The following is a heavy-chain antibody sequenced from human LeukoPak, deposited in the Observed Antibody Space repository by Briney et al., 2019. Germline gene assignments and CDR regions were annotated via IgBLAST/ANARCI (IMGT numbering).Heavy chain of an antibody. V-gene: IGHV2-5*01. CDR1: GFSLSTSGVG. Sequence: GSGPTLVKPTQTLTLTCTFSGFSLSTSGVGVGWIRQPPGKALEWLALIYWNDDKRYSPSLKSRLTITKDTSKNQVVLTMTNMDPVDTATYYCANTEETFYYDSSGYYYYQPPYFDSWGQGTLVTVSS. J-gene: IGHJ4*02. CDR3: ANTEETFYYDSSGYYYYQPPYFDS. CDR2: IYWNDDK. D-gene: IGHD3-22*01.